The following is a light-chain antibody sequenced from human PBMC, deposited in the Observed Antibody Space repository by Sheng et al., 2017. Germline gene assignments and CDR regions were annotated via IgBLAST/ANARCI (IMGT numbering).Light chain of an antibody. J-gene: IGLJ1*01. CDR3: QSADSSGTYYV. CDR2: QDT. V-gene: IGLV3-25*03. Sequence: SYELTQPPSVSVSPGQTARITCSGDALPKRYAFWYQQKPGQVPIVVIYQDTERPSGIPERFSGSSSGTTAMLTISGVRAEDEADYYCQSADSSGTYYVFGNGTKVTVL. CDR1: ALPKRY.